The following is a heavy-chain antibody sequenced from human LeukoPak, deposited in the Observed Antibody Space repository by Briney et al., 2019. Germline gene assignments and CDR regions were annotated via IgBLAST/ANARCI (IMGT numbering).Heavy chain of an antibody. Sequence: SETLSLTCSVSGDSITSYYWTWIRQPPGKGLEWIGYIHHNGNTKNNPSLKSRVTMSIDTSKNHFSLKLSSVTAADTAVYYCARVPRYGSGSYYSPNYYFDSWGQGTLVTVSS. CDR3: ARVPRYGSGSYYSPNYYFDS. CDR2: IHHNGNT. V-gene: IGHV4-59*12. CDR1: GDSITSYY. J-gene: IGHJ4*02. D-gene: IGHD3-10*01.